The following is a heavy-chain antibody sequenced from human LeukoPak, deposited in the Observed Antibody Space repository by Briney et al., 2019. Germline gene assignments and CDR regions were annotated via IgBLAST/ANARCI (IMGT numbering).Heavy chain of an antibody. Sequence: SETLSLTCAVSGYSISSGYYWGWIRQPPGKGLEWIGTIYHSGTIYYNPSLKSRVTISVDTSQNQFSLKVTSVTAADTAVYYCARQGNCGGGSYYNWFGPWGQGTLLTVSS. CDR1: GYSISSGYY. CDR2: IYHSGTI. J-gene: IGHJ5*02. V-gene: IGHV4-38-2*01. D-gene: IGHD2-15*01. CDR3: ARQGNCGGGSYYNWFGP.